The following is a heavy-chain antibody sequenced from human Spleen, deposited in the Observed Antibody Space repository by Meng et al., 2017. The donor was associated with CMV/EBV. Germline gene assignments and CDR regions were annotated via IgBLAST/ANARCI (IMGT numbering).Heavy chain of an antibody. D-gene: IGHD6-13*01. CDR2: ISYDGSTS. J-gene: IGHJ4*02. Sequence: GESLKISCAASGFTFSDYDMHWVRQVPGKGLEWLAVISYDGSTSYYADSVKGRFTTSRDNSRNTLYLQLNSLRGEDTAVYYCARGDGGIAAAGTLYYWGQGTLVTVSS. V-gene: IGHV3-30*03. CDR1: GFTFSDYD. CDR3: ARGDGGIAAAGTLYY.